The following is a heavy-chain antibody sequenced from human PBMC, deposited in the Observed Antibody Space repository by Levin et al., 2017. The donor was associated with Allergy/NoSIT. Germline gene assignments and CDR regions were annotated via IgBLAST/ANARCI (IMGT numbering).Heavy chain of an antibody. CDR3: ARLPRGSYAFDI. V-gene: IGHV1-69*13. CDR1: GGTFSSYA. J-gene: IGHJ3*02. CDR2: IIPIFGTA. Sequence: SVKVSCKASGGTFSSYAISWVRQAPGQGLEWMGGIIPIFGTANYAQKFQGRVTITADESTSTAYMELSSLRSEDTAVYYCARLPRGSYAFDIWGQGTMVTVSA.